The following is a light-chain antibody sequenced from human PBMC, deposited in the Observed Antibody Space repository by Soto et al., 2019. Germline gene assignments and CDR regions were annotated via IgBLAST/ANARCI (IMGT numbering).Light chain of an antibody. V-gene: IGKV3-20*01. J-gene: IGKJ1*01. CDR1: QNVLSN. Sequence: EIVMMQSPATLSVSPGERATLSCRASQNVLSNLAWYQQKPGQAPRLLMYGASTRATGIADRFSGSGSGTDFTLTISRLEPEDFAVYYCQQYGSSPWTFAQGTKVDIK. CDR2: GAS. CDR3: QQYGSSPWT.